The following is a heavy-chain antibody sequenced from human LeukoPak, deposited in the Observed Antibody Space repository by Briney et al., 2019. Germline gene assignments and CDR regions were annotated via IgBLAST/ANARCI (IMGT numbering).Heavy chain of an antibody. Sequence: PGGSLRLSCAASGFTFSSYSMNWVRQAPGKGLEWVSYISTGSSTIYYADSVKGRFTISRDNAKNSLYLQMNSLRAEDTAVYYCARDRSWGSGYNYGMDVWGQGTTVTVSS. V-gene: IGHV3-48*04. CDR1: GFTFSSYS. CDR2: ISTGSSTI. CDR3: ARDRSWGSGYNYGMDV. J-gene: IGHJ6*02. D-gene: IGHD2-15*01.